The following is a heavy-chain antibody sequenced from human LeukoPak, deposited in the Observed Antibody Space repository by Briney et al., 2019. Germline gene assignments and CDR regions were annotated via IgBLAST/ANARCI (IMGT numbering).Heavy chain of an antibody. D-gene: IGHD4-23*01. Sequence: GGSLRLSCVTSGFTFTNHWMRWVRQAPGKGREGVADIREDGGHTNYVYSVKGRFTISRDNAKNSPFLQMDGLRVDDTAVYFCARDGRGGHNDFWGQGTLITVSS. CDR1: GFTFTNHW. V-gene: IGHV3-7*01. CDR3: ARDGRGGHNDF. CDR2: IREDGGHT. J-gene: IGHJ4*02.